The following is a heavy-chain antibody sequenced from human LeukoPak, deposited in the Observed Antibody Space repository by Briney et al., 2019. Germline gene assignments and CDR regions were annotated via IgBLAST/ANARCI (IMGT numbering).Heavy chain of an antibody. Sequence: GGSLRLSCAVSGFTFSSYNMNWVRPAPGKGLEWVSSISSISSYIYYADSVKGRFTISRGNAKNSMYLQMNSLRAEDTAVYYCARMLWFGEQDNDYWGQGTLVTVSS. CDR1: GFTFSSYN. D-gene: IGHD3-10*01. V-gene: IGHV3-21*01. J-gene: IGHJ4*02. CDR3: ARMLWFGEQDNDY. CDR2: ISSISSYI.